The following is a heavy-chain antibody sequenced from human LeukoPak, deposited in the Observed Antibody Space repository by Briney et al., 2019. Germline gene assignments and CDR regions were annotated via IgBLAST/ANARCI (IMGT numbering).Heavy chain of an antibody. V-gene: IGHV1-69*04. CDR2: IIPILGIA. CDR3: AREPPPHSYGYYYYGMDV. J-gene: IGHJ6*02. CDR1: GGTFSSYA. Sequence: EASVKVSCKASGGTFSSYAISWVRQAPGQGLEWMGRIIPILGIANYAQKFQGRVTITADKSTSTAYMELSSLRSEDTAVYYCAREPPPHSYGYYYYGMDVWGQGTTVTVSS. D-gene: IGHD5-18*01.